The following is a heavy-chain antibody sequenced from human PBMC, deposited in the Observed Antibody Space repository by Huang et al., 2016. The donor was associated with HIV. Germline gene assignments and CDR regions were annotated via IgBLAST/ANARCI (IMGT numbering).Heavy chain of an antibody. CDR1: RFTFSNYA. J-gene: IGHJ6*03. D-gene: IGHD5-12*01. CDR2: ISYDGSNK. V-gene: IGHV3-30-3*01. CDR3: ARDLWLRDLYYYYYMDV. Sequence: QVQLVESGGGVVQPGRSLRLSCAASRFTFSNYAMHWVRQAPVKGLEWVAVISYDGSNKYYADSVKGRFTISIDNSKNTLYLQMNSLRAEDTAVYYCARDLWLRDLYYYYYMDVWGKGTTVTVSS.